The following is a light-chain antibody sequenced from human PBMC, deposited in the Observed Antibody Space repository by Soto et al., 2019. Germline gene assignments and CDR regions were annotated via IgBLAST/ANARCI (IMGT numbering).Light chain of an antibody. V-gene: IGKV1-5*03. CDR3: QQYESHMYT. Sequence: DIQMTQSPSTLSASVGDRVTITCRASQSVSTWLAWYQQQPGKAPKLLIYKASSLESGVPSRFSGSGSGTEFTLTISSLQPDDFATYYCQQYESHMYTFGQGTKVEI. CDR1: QSVSTW. J-gene: IGKJ2*01. CDR2: KAS.